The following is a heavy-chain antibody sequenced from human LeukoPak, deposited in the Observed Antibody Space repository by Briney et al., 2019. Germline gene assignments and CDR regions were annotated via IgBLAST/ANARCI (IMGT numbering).Heavy chain of an antibody. Sequence: PGGSLRLSCAASGFTFSSYGMSWVRQAPGKGLEWVSAISGSGGSTYYADSVKGRFTISRDNAKNSLYLQMNSLRAEDTAVYYCCLVRGVYYAYLDYWGQGTLVTVSS. J-gene: IGHJ4*02. V-gene: IGHV3-23*01. CDR3: CLVRGVYYAYLDY. D-gene: IGHD3-10*01. CDR2: ISGSGGST. CDR1: GFTFSSYG.